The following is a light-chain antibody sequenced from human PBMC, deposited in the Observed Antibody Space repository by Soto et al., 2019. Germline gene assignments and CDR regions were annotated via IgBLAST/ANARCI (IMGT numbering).Light chain of an antibody. CDR3: QVLDPNTGI. J-gene: IGLJ2*01. V-gene: IGLV3-9*01. Sequence: SYELTQSLSVSVAQGQTARITCGGNNIGSKILHWYQQRPGQAPVVVIYRDKYRPSGIPERFSGSNSGNTATLTITRAQAGDEADYYCQVLDPNTGIFGGGTKLTVL. CDR1: NIGSKI. CDR2: RDK.